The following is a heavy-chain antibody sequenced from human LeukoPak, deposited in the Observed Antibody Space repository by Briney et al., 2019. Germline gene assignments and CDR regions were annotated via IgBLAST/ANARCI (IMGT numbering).Heavy chain of an antibody. Sequence: GGSLRLSCAASGFTFSSYWMHWVRQAPGKGLVWVSRINSDGSSTSYADSVKGRFTTSRDNAKNTLYLQMNSLRAEDTAVYYCARAAEAGDYVFHWGQGTLVTVSS. V-gene: IGHV3-74*01. CDR3: ARAAEAGDYVFH. CDR2: INSDGSST. J-gene: IGHJ4*02. CDR1: GFTFSSYW. D-gene: IGHD4-17*01.